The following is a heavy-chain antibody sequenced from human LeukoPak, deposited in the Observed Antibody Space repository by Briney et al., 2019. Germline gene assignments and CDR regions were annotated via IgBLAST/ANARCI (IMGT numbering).Heavy chain of an antibody. CDR2: ISGSGGST. CDR1: GFIFSSYW. V-gene: IGHV3-23*01. CDR3: AKDPRYFDSSVGY. Sequence: GGSLRLSCAASGFIFSSYWMHWVRQAPGKGLEWVSGISGSGGSTYYADSVRGRFTISRDNSKNTLYLQMNSLRAEDTAVYYCAKDPRYFDSSVGYWGQGTLVMASS. J-gene: IGHJ4*02. D-gene: IGHD3-22*01.